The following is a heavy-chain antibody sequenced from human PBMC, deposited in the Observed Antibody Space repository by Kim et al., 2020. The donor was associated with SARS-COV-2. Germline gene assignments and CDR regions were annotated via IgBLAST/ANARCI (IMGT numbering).Heavy chain of an antibody. CDR1: GYTFTGYY. CDR2: INPNSGGT. V-gene: IGHV1-2*02. J-gene: IGHJ6*03. CDR3: AREDIVVVPAAIPGYYYYYMDV. Sequence: ASVKVSCKASGYTFTGYYMHWVRQAPGQGLEWMGWINPNSGGTNYAQKFQGRVTMTRDTSISTAYMELSRLRSDDTAVYYCAREDIVVVPAAIPGYYYYYMDVWGKGTTVTVSS. D-gene: IGHD2-2*02.